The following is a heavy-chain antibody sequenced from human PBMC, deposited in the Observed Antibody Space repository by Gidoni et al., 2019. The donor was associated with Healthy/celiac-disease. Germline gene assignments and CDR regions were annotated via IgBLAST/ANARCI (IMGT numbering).Heavy chain of an antibody. Sequence: QVQLQQWGAGLLKPSETLSLTCAVYGGSFSGYYWSWIRQPPGKGLEWIGEINHSGSTNYNPSLKSRVTISVDTSKNQFSLKLSSVTAADTAVYYCARGSTFWLVGTLWGQGTLVTVSS. V-gene: IGHV4-34*01. D-gene: IGHD3-9*01. J-gene: IGHJ4*02. CDR1: GGSFSGYY. CDR2: INHSGST. CDR3: ARGSTFWLVGTL.